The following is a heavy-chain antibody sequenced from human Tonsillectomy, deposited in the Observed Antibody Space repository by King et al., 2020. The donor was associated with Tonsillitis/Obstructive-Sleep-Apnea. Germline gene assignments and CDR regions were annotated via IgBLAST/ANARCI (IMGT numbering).Heavy chain of an antibody. CDR1: GFTFSTYA. Sequence: VQLVESGGGVVQPGRSLRLSCAASGFTFSTYAMHWVRQAPGKGLEWVAVISYDGSNKYYADSVKGRFTISRDNSKNTLYLQMNSLRTKDTAVYYCARDRDCSSTSCYNAFDIWGQGTMVTVSS. CDR2: ISYDGSNK. D-gene: IGHD2-2*02. CDR3: ARDRDCSSTSCYNAFDI. V-gene: IGHV3-30*04. J-gene: IGHJ3*02.